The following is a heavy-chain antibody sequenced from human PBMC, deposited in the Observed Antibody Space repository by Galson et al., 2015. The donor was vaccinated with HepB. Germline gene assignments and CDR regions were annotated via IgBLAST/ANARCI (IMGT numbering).Heavy chain of an antibody. CDR1: GFTFSSYN. CDR2: ISTSSSTI. Sequence: SLRLSCAASGFTFSSYNMNWVRQAPGKGLEWISYISTSSSTIYYADSVKGRFTISRDNAKNSLYLQMNSLRAEDTAVYYCARGGGATEYWGQGTLVTVSS. D-gene: IGHD1-26*01. J-gene: IGHJ4*02. CDR3: ARGGGATEY. V-gene: IGHV3-48*01.